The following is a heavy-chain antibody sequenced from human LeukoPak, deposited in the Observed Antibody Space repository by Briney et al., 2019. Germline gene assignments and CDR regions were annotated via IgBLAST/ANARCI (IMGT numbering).Heavy chain of an antibody. CDR1: GFTFSSYG. J-gene: IGHJ5*02. D-gene: IGHD6-13*01. CDR3: ARAQQLGLMYNWFDP. CDR2: IWYDGSNK. V-gene: IGHV3-33*01. Sequence: GGSLRLSCAASGFTFSSYGMHWVRQDPGKRLEWVAVIWYDGSNKYYADSVKGRFTISRDNSKNTLYLQMNSLRAEDTAVYYCARAQQLGLMYNWFDPWGQGTLVTVSS.